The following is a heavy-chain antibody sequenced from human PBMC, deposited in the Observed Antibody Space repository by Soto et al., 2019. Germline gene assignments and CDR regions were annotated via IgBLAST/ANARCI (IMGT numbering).Heavy chain of an antibody. Sequence: QEQLVQSGAEVKKPGSSVKVSCKDSGGLFSSFAISWVRQAPGQGLEWMGGIIPVFGTTNYAQKFQGRVTITADESTNTAHMELSSLTSDDTAMYYGARGGGPYVWFNEFWGQGTQVTVSS. CDR2: IIPVFGTT. D-gene: IGHD3-16*01. CDR1: GGLFSSFA. CDR3: ARGGGPYVWFNEF. J-gene: IGHJ4*02. V-gene: IGHV1-69*01.